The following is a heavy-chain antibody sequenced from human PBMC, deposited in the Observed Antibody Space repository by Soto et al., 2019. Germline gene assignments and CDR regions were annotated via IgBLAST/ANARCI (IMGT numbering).Heavy chain of an antibody. CDR3: ARLAATHYDFWSDPGHYYGMDV. Sequence: PSETLSLTCTVSGGSISSGGYYWSWIRQHPGKGLEWIGYIYYGGSTYYNPPRNSRVTISVDTSKNQFSLKLSSVTAADTAVYYCARLAATHYDFWSDPGHYYGMDVWGQGTTVTVSS. V-gene: IGHV4-31*03. CDR1: GGSISSGGYY. CDR2: IYYGGST. D-gene: IGHD3-3*01. J-gene: IGHJ6*02.